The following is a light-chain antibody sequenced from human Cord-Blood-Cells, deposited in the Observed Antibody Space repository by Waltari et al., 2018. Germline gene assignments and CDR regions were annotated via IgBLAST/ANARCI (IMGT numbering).Light chain of an antibody. J-gene: IGLJ1*01. CDR3: CSYAGSSTYV. V-gene: IGLV2-23*01. CDR2: ESS. CDR1: SSDVGRYNL. Sequence: QSALTQPASVSGSPGQSITISCTGTSSDVGRYNLVSWYQQHPGKAPKLMIYESSKRPSGVSNRFSGSKSGNTASLTISGLQAEDGADYYCCSYAGSSTYVFGTGTKVTVL.